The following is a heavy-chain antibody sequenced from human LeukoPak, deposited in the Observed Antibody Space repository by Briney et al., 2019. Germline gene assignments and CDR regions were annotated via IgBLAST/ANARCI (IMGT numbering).Heavy chain of an antibody. CDR3: AKDDAWGRYKD. Sequence: GGSLRLSCAASGFTFTSYAMSWVRQAPGKGLEWVSAISGSGSSTYYADSVKGQFTVSRDNSENTLYLQMNSLRAEDTAVYYCAKDDAWGRYKDWGQGTLVTVSS. CDR2: ISGSGSST. V-gene: IGHV3-23*01. J-gene: IGHJ1*01. CDR1: GFTFTSYA. D-gene: IGHD3-16*01.